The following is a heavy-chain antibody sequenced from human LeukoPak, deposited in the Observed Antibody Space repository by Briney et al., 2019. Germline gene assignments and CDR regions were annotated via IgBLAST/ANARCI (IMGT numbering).Heavy chain of an antibody. J-gene: IGHJ4*02. V-gene: IGHV3-21*01. CDR1: GFTFSSYS. CDR3: ATLIAAANFDY. CDR2: ISSSSRYI. Sequence: SLRLSCAASGFTFSSYSMNWVRQAPGKGLEWVSSISSSSRYIYYADSVKGRFTISRDNAKNSLYLQMNSLRAEDTAVYYCATLIAAANFDYWGQGTLVTVSS. D-gene: IGHD6-13*01.